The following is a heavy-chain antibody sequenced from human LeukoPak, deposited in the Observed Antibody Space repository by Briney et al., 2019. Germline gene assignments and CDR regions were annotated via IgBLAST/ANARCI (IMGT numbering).Heavy chain of an antibody. CDR2: IKQDGSEK. Sequence: GGSLRLSCAASGFTFSSYWMCWVRQAPGKGLEWVANIKQDGSEKYYVDSVKGRFTIPRDNAKNSLYLQMNSLRAEDTAVYYCARDLLRYFDWFDYWGQGTLVTVSS. CDR1: GFTFSSYW. V-gene: IGHV3-7*01. J-gene: IGHJ5*01. D-gene: IGHD3-9*01. CDR3: ARDLLRYFDWFDY.